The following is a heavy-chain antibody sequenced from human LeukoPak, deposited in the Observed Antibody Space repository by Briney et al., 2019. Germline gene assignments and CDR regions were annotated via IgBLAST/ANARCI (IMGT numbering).Heavy chain of an antibody. D-gene: IGHD1-26*01. CDR3: ARDLEGIDYMDV. CDR2: ISSSGSTI. V-gene: IGHV3-11*01. Sequence: GGSLRLSCAASGFTFSDYYMSWIRQAPGKGLEWVSYISSSGSTIYYADSVKGRFNISRDNAKNSLYLQMSSLRAEDTAVYYCARDLEGIDYMDVWGKGTTVTVSS. J-gene: IGHJ6*03. CDR1: GFTFSDYY.